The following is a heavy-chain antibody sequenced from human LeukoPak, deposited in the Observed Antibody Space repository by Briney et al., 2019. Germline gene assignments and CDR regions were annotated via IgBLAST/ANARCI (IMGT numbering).Heavy chain of an antibody. V-gene: IGHV3-48*04. CDR2: ISSSSSTI. CDR1: GFTFSSYS. D-gene: IGHD2-15*01. Sequence: GGSLRLSCAASGFTFSSYSMNWVRQAPGKGLEWVSSISSSSSTIYYADSVKGRFTISRDNAKNSLYLQMNSLRAEDTAVYYCARGGGGSCCDGGFDYWGQGTLVTVSS. J-gene: IGHJ4*02. CDR3: ARGGGGSCCDGGFDY.